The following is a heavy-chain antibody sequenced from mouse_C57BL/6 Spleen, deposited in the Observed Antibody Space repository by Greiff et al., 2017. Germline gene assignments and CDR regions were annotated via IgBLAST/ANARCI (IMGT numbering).Heavy chain of an antibody. CDR1: GYTFTSYT. V-gene: IGHV1-4*01. D-gene: IGHD1-1*01. CDR2: INPSSGST. J-gene: IGHJ3*01. CDR3: ARGTVETLAY. Sequence: VQLQQSGAELARPGASVKMSCKASGYTFTSYTMHWVKQRPGQGLEWIGYINPSSGSTKYNQKFKDKATLTADKSSSTAYMQLSSLTSEVSAVYYCARGTVETLAYWGQGTLVTVSA.